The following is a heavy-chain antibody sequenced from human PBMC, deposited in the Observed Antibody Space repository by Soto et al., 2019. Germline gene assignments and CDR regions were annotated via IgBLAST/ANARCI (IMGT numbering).Heavy chain of an antibody. CDR2: IYYSGST. D-gene: IGHD3-10*01. V-gene: IGHV4-59*01. CDR3: ARVWGGAFDI. CDR1: GGSISSYY. J-gene: IGHJ3*02. Sequence: QVQLQESGPGLVKPSETLSLTCTVSGGSISSYYWSWIRQPPGKGLEWIGYIYYSGSTNYNPSLXRXGXIXXDTSKNQFSLKLSSVTAADTAVYYCARVWGGAFDIWGQGTMVTVSS.